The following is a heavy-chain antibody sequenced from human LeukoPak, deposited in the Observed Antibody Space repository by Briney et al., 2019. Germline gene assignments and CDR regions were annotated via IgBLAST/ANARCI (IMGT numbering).Heavy chain of an antibody. V-gene: IGHV4-59*01. J-gene: IGHJ6*03. Sequence: SGXXXXXYXWSWIRQPPGKGLXWXGYIYYSGSTNYNPSLKXRVTISVDXSKNQFSLKLSSVTAADTAVYYCXXXXXXXXXXXXXXXYXMDVWGKGTTVTISS. CDR3: XXXXXXXXXXXXXXXYXMDV. CDR2: IYYSGST. CDR1: GXXXXXYX.